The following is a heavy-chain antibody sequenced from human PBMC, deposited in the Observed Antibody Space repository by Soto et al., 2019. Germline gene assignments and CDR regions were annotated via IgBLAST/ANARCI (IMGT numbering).Heavy chain of an antibody. CDR1: GFSLNTGGVG. V-gene: IGHV2-5*02. J-gene: IGHJ4*02. CDR2: IYWDDDK. Sequence: QITLKESGPTVVKPTQTLTLTCSLSGFSLNTGGVGVGWIRQTPGKALEWLAVIYWDDDKSWNPSLRDRLTINRDASDDQVVLTVTNMDPVDTGTYYCARRRGGFGGGWTTPYFDYWGQGTRVTVSS. CDR3: ARRRGGFGGGWTTPYFDY. D-gene: IGHD6-19*01.